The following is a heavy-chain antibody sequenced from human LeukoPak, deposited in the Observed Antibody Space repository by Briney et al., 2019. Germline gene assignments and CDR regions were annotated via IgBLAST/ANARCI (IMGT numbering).Heavy chain of an antibody. CDR1: GYTFTSYD. D-gene: IGHD3-9*01. CDR2: INPNSGGT. CDR3: ARVPMPYYDILTGAGGEFDY. V-gene: IGHV1-2*02. Sequence: AASVKVSCKASGYTFTSYDINWVRQATGQGLEWMGWINPNSGGTNYAQKFQGRVTMTRDTSISTAYMELSRLRSDDTAVYYCARVPMPYYDILTGAGGEFDYWGQGTLVTVSS. J-gene: IGHJ4*02.